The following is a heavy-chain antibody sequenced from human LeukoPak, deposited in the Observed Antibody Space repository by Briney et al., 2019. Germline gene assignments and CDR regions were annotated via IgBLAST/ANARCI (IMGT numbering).Heavy chain of an antibody. V-gene: IGHV6-1*01. CDR1: GDIVSSNSAA. Sequence: SQTLSLTCAISGDIVSSNSAAWHWIRQSPSRGLEWLGRTYYRSKWYNDYAVSVKSRITINPDTSKNQFSLQLNSVTPEDTAVYYCATQAFGSYYYGMDVWGKGTTVTVSS. CDR3: ATQAFGSYYYGMDV. J-gene: IGHJ6*04. D-gene: IGHD3-10*01. CDR2: TYYRSKWYN.